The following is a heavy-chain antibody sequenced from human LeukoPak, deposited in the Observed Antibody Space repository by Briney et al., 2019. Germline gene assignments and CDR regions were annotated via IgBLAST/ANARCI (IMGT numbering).Heavy chain of an antibody. D-gene: IGHD3-22*01. CDR2: IIPIFGTA. CDR1: GGTFSSYA. J-gene: IGHJ4*02. CDR3: AREGLTYYYDSSGYSDEPLFDY. V-gene: IGHV1-69*05. Sequence: GASVKVSCKASGGTFSSYAISWVRQAPGQGLEWMGGIIPIFGTANYAQKFQGRVTITTDESTSTAYMELSNLRSEDTAVYYCAREGLTYYYDSSGYSDEPLFDYWGQGTLVTVSS.